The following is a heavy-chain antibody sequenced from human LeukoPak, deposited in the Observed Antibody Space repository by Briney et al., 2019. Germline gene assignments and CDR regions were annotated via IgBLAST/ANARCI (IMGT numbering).Heavy chain of an antibody. Sequence: PGGSLRLSCAASGFTVSSNYMSWVRQAPGKGLEWVSVIYSGGSTYYADSVKGRFTISRDNSKNTLYLQMNSLRAEDTAVYYCARDSAPTGRYFDYWGQGTLVTVSS. CDR2: IYSGGST. V-gene: IGHV3-53*01. J-gene: IGHJ4*02. CDR3: ARDSAPTGRYFDY. CDR1: GFTVSSNY. D-gene: IGHD4-17*01.